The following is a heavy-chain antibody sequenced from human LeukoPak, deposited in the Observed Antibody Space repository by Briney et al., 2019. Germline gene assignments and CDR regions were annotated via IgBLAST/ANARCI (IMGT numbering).Heavy chain of an antibody. Sequence: SVKVSCKASVGTFSSYVIGWVRQAPGQGVERMGGIILMFGTANYAQKFQGRVTITADESTRTVYMELRSLRSDDTAAYYCARDRHRSSWYVGKNYCYYGMDAWGQGTTVTVSS. V-gene: IGHV1-69*13. CDR1: VGTFSSYV. D-gene: IGHD6-13*01. J-gene: IGHJ6*02. CDR2: IILMFGTA. CDR3: ARDRHRSSWYVGKNYCYYGMDA.